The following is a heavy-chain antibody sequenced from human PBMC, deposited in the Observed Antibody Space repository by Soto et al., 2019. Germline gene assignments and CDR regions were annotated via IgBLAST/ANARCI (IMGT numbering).Heavy chain of an antibody. Sequence: SGTLSLTFAVFGCSIRRDGSYWTGGRQLPGGGLEWIGYIYYSGSTSYNPSLESRASISVDSSENQFSLRLTSVTAADTAVYYCARRAGNRRGYPIDSWGQGTLVTVSS. CDR3: ARRAGNRRGYPIDS. J-gene: IGHJ4*02. CDR2: IYYSGST. CDR1: GCSIRRDGSY. D-gene: IGHD5-18*01. V-gene: IGHV4-31*11.